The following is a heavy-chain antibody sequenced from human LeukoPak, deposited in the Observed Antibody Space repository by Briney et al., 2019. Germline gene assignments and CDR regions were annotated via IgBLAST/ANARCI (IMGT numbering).Heavy chain of an antibody. CDR1: GASISSSNW. V-gene: IGHV4-4*02. J-gene: IGHJ4*02. CDR3: MRIYCSNISCYYFDY. D-gene: IGHD2-2*01. CDR2: IYHAGTT. Sequence: SETLSLTCAVSGASISSSNWWSWARQPPGKGLEWIGGIYHAGTTNYNPSLKSRVTISVDNSRNQFSLKLTSVTAADTAVYYCMRIYCSNISCYYFDYWGQGTLVTVSS.